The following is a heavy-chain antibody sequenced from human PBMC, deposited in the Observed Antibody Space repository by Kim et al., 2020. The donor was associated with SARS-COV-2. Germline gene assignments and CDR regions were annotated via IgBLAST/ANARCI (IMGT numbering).Heavy chain of an antibody. D-gene: IGHD2-8*01. V-gene: IGHV3-30*01. J-gene: IGHJ6*03. CDR3: ARDPEGVKYSYFYMDV. Sequence: SGKGRFTISRDNSKNTLYLQMTGLRAEDTAVYYCARDPEGVKYSYFYMDVWGKGTTVTVSS.